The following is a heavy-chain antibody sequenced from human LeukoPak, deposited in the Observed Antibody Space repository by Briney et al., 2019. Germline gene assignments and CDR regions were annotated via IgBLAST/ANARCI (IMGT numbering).Heavy chain of an antibody. V-gene: IGHV1-2*06. J-gene: IGHJ5*02. CDR2: INPNSGGT. CDR1: GYTFTGYY. CDR3: ARVYGSGSYYRT. D-gene: IGHD3-10*01. Sequence: ASVKVSCKASGYTFTGYYMHWVRQAPGQGLEWMGRINPNSGGTNYAQKFQGRVTMTRDTSISTAYMELSRLRSDDTAVYYCARVYGSGSYYRTWGQGTLVTVSS.